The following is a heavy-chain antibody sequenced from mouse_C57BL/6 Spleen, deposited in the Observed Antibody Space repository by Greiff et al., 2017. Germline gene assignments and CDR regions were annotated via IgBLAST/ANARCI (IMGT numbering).Heavy chain of an antibody. Sequence: EVKLVESEGGLVQPGSSMKLSCTASGLTFSDYYMAWVRQVPEKGLEWVANINYDGSSTYYLDSLKSRFIISRDNAKNILYLQMSSLKSEDTATYYCARGYYGSSYGAMDYWGQGTSVTVSS. CDR1: GLTFSDYY. CDR3: ARGYYGSSYGAMDY. V-gene: IGHV5-16*01. CDR2: INYDGSST. D-gene: IGHD1-1*01. J-gene: IGHJ4*01.